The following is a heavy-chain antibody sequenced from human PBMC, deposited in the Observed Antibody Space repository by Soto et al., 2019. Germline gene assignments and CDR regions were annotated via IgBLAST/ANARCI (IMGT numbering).Heavy chain of an antibody. D-gene: IGHD2-15*01. Sequence: PSETLSLTCTVSGGSISSYYWSWIRQPAGKGLGWIGRIYTSGSTNYNPSLKSRVTMSVDTSKNQFSLKLSSVTAADTAVYYCARGYCSGGSCYAVGYYGMDVWGQGTTVTVSS. J-gene: IGHJ6*02. CDR3: ARGYCSGGSCYAVGYYGMDV. CDR2: IYTSGST. V-gene: IGHV4-4*07. CDR1: GGSISSYY.